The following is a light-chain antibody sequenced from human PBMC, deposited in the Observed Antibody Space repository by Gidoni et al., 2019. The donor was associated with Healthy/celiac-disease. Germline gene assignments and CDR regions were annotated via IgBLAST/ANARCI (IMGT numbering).Light chain of an antibody. J-gene: IGLJ2*01. CDR1: SSDVGGYNY. CDR3: SSYTSSSTLL. V-gene: IGLV2-14*01. CDR2: DVS. Sequence: QSALTQPASVSGSPGHSITISCTGTSSDVGGYNYVSWYQQHPGKAPKLMIYDVSNRPSGVSNRFSCSKSGNTASLTISGLQAEDEADYYCSSYTSSSTLLFGGGTKLTVL.